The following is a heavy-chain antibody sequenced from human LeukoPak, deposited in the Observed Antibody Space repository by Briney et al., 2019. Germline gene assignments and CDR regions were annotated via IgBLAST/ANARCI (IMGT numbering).Heavy chain of an antibody. CDR1: GGSISSYY. CDR2: ISYDGSNK. CDR3: AKDRLEISGDYYGMDV. V-gene: IGHV3-30*18. J-gene: IGHJ6*02. Sequence: LSLTCTVSGGSISSYYWSWIRQPPGKGLEWVAVISYDGSNKYYADSVKGRFTISRDNSKNTLYLQMNSLRAEDTAVYYCAKDRLEISGDYYGMDVWGQGTTVTVSS. D-gene: IGHD2-15*01.